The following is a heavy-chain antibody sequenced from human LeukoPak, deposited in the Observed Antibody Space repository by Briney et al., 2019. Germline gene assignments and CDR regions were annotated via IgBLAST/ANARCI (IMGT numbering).Heavy chain of an antibody. CDR2: TYFRSKWYN. CDR1: GDSVSSNNAA. CDR3: TRTYGGNCDY. D-gene: IGHD4-23*01. V-gene: IGHV6-1*01. J-gene: IGHJ4*02. Sequence: SQTLSLTCAISGDSVSSNNAAWNWIRQSPSRGFERLGRTYFRSKWYNDYAASVKSRITVNPDTSKNHFSLQLSSVTPEDTAVYYCTRTYGGNCDYWGQGTLVTVSS.